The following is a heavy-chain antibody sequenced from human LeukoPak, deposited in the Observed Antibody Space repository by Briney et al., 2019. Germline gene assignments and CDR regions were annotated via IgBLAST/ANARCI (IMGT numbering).Heavy chain of an antibody. J-gene: IGHJ3*02. D-gene: IGHD6-6*01. CDR3: TRGPYAGSSRGLGDAFDI. CDR1: GFTFGDYL. Sequence: GGSLRLSCTASGFTFGDYLMTWVRQTPGKGLEWVGFIRSKSYGGASEYAASVKGRFTISRDDSKSIAYLQMNSLKTEDTAVYFFTRGPYAGSSRGLGDAFDIWGQGTMVNVSS. V-gene: IGHV3-49*04. CDR2: IRSKSYGGAS.